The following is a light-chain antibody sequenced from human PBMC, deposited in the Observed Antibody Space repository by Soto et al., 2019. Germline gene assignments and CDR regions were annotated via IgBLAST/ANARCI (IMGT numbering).Light chain of an antibody. CDR2: EVS. V-gene: IGLV2-14*01. CDR3: SSYVNDNTFVI. J-gene: IGLJ2*01. CDR1: SSDVGGYNY. Sequence: QSALTQPASVSGSPGQSITISCTGTSSDVGGYNYVSWYQQHPGKAPKLMIYEVSNRPSGVSNRFSGSKSGNTASLTISGLQAEDEADYYCSSYVNDNTFVIFGGGTKLTVL.